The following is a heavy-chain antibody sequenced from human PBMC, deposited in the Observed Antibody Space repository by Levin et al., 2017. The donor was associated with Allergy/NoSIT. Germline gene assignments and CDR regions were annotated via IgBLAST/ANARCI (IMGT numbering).Heavy chain of an antibody. V-gene: IGHV4-59*01. Sequence: SETLSLTCTVSGGSISSYYWSWIRQPPGKGLEWIGYIYYSGRTNYNPSLKSRVTISVDTSKNQFSLKLSSVTAADTAVYYCARRMATDWFDPWGQGTLVTVSS. CDR1: GGSISSYY. J-gene: IGHJ5*02. CDR3: ARRMATDWFDP. D-gene: IGHD5-24*01. CDR2: IYYSGRT.